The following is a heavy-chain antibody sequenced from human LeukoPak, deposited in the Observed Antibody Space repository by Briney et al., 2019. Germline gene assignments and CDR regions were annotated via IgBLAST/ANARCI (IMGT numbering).Heavy chain of an antibody. CDR3: ARARVGASKWFDP. D-gene: IGHD1-26*01. CDR2: IYYSGST. Sequence: PSETLSLTCTVSGGSISSGGYYWSWIRLHPGKGLEWIGYIYYSGSTYYNPSLKSRVTISVDTSKNQLSLKLSSVTAADTAVYYCARARVGASKWFDPWGQGTLVPVSS. V-gene: IGHV4-31*03. J-gene: IGHJ5*02. CDR1: GGSISSGGYY.